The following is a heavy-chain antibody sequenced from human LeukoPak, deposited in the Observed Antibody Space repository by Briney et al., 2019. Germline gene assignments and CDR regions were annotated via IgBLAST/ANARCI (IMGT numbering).Heavy chain of an antibody. J-gene: IGHJ5*02. CDR3: AKDQRLVAARDKQFDP. V-gene: IGHV3-23*01. CDR2: IGSSGGST. D-gene: IGHD2-15*01. Sequence: PGESLRLSCAAAGFAFSLYAMSWVRQAPGQGLEWVSSIGSSGGSTYYADSVKGRFIISRDNSRNTLYLQMDSLRAEDTALYFCAKDQRLVAARDKQFDPWGQGTLVTVAS. CDR1: GFAFSLYA.